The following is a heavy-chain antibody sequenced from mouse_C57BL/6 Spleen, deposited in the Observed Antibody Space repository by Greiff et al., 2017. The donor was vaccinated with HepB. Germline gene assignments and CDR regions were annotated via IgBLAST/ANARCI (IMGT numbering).Heavy chain of an antibody. J-gene: IGHJ2*01. D-gene: IGHD2-4*01. CDR3: TRDHYDYDEEGVDYFDY. CDR1: GFTFSSYA. CDR2: ISSGGDYI. Sequence: EVKLQESGEGLVKPGGSLKLSCAASGFTFSSYAMSWVRQTPEKRLEWVAYISSGGDYIYYADTVKGRFTISRDNARNTLYLQMSSLKSEDTAMYYCTRDHYDYDEEGVDYFDYWGQGTTLTVSS. V-gene: IGHV5-9-1*02.